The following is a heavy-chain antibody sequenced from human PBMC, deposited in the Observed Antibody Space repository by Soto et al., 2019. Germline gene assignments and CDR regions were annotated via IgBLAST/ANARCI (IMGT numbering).Heavy chain of an antibody. D-gene: IGHD3-9*01. Sequence: ASVKVSCKXSGYTFIDYYMHWVRQAPGQGFEWMGRISPRSGGTNYAQKFQGRVTMTWDTSLITAYMELSSLTSEDTAVYYCARPPGYISDWYYFDLWGQGTLVTVSS. J-gene: IGHJ4*02. CDR3: ARPPGYISDWYYFDL. V-gene: IGHV1-2*02. CDR2: ISPRSGGT. CDR1: GYTFIDYY.